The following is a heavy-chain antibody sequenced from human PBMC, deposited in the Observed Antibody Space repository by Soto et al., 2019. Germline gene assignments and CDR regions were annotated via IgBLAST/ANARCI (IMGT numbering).Heavy chain of an antibody. J-gene: IGHJ4*02. CDR3: ATPAYDY. CDR2: ISGSGVRT. CDR1: GFIFSTSGSAFSRYA. V-gene: IGHV3-23*01. Sequence: PGGSLRLSCAAFGFIFSTSGSAFSRYAMTWVRQTPGKALEWVSSISGSGVRTYYSDSVRGRFTISRDNSKDRLYLEMNSVRAEDTAVYYCATPAYDYWGQGTLVTVSS. D-gene: IGHD3-16*01.